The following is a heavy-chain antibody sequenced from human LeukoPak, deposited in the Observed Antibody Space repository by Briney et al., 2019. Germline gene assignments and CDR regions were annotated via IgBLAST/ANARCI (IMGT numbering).Heavy chain of an antibody. CDR2: IYSGGST. J-gene: IGHJ4*02. V-gene: IGHV3-66*01. D-gene: IGHD4/OR15-4a*01. CDR1: GFTVSSNY. CDR3: AKKARASLIWCHDDY. Sequence: GGSLRLSCAASGFTVSSNYMSWVRQAPGKGLHWVSVIYSGGSTYYADSVKGRFTISRDNSKNTLFLQMNSLRGEDTAVYYCAKKARASLIWCHDDYWGQGTLVTVSS.